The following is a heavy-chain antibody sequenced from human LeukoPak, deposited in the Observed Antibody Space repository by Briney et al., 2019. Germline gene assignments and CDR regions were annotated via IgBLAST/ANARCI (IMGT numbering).Heavy chain of an antibody. CDR1: GYSISSGYY. Sequence: SETLSLTRAVSGYSISSGYYWGWIRQPPGKGLEWIGSIYHSGSTYYNPSLKSRVTISVDTSKNQFSLKLSSVTAADTAVYYCAREKRYSGYGNWFDPWGQGTLVTVSS. CDR3: AREKRYSGYGNWFDP. D-gene: IGHD5-12*01. J-gene: IGHJ5*02. V-gene: IGHV4-38-2*02. CDR2: IYHSGST.